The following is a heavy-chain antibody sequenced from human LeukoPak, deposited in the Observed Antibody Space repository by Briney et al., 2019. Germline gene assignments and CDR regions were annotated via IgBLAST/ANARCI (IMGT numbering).Heavy chain of an antibody. CDR2: ISSSSSYI. CDR1: GLTFSSHW. CDR3: AIATTGRGAFGS. D-gene: IGHD1-1*01. Sequence: PGGSLRLSCAASGLTFSSHWMNWVRQAPGKGLEWVSSISSSSSYIYYADSVKGRFTISRDNSKNSLSLQMNSLTAEDTAIYYCAIATTGRGAFGSWGQGTLVSVSS. J-gene: IGHJ4*02. V-gene: IGHV3-21*06.